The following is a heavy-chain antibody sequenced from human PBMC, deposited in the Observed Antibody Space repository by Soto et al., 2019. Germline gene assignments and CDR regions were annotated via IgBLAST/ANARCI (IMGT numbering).Heavy chain of an antibody. CDR2: IYWDDDQ. J-gene: IGHJ3*02. CDR3: AHAYGGTSWPNDAFDI. CDR1: GFSLSGGGVG. Sequence: QITLKESGPTLVKPTQTLTLTCTVSGFSLSGGGVGVGWIRQPPGKALEWLALIYWDDDQRYSPSLKTRLTITKDTSKNQVVLTMTNMDPVDTATYYCAHAYGGTSWPNDAFDIWGQGTVVTVSS. V-gene: IGHV2-5*02. D-gene: IGHD2-21*01.